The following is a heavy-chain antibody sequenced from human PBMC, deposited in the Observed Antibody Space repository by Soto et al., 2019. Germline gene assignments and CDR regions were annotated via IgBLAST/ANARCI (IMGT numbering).Heavy chain of an antibody. Sequence: GASVKVSCKASGGTFSSYAISWVRQAPGQGLEWMGGIIPIFGTANYAQKFQGRVTITADESTSTAYMELSSLRSEDTAVYYCAKSIIRYYYDSSGYYYRYWGQGTLVTVSS. CDR3: AKSIIRYYYDSSGYYYRY. D-gene: IGHD3-22*01. CDR2: IIPIFGTA. V-gene: IGHV1-69*13. CDR1: GGTFSSYA. J-gene: IGHJ4*02.